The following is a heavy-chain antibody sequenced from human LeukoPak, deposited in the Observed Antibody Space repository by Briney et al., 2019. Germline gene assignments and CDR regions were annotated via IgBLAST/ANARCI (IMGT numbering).Heavy chain of an antibody. D-gene: IGHD5-12*01. V-gene: IGHV3-23*01. Sequence: GGSLRLSCAASGFAFSNYAMSWVRQTPGKGLEWVSSIGGSGADTYSADSVKGRFIISRDNSKNTLYLQMNSLRAEDTAIYYCAKDLSPSGGFWGQGALVTVS. J-gene: IGHJ4*02. CDR1: GFAFSNYA. CDR2: IGGSGADT. CDR3: AKDLSPSGGF.